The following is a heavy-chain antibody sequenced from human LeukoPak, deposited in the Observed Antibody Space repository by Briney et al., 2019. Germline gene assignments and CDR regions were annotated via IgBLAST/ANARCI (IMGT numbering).Heavy chain of an antibody. CDR3: ARQTGSGLFILP. CDR2: IYYSGNT. D-gene: IGHD3/OR15-3a*01. Sequence: SSETLSLTCTVSSASITSTIYYWAWIRQPPGKGLEWIGSIYYSGNTYYNASLKSQVSISIDTSKNQFSLRLTSVTAADTAVYYCARQTGSGLFILPGGQGTLVTVSS. CDR1: SASITSTIYY. V-gene: IGHV4-39*01. J-gene: IGHJ4*02.